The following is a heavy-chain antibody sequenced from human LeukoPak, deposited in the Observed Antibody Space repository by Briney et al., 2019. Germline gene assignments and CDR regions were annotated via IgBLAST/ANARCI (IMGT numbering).Heavy chain of an antibody. CDR3: ARSVRGDY. Sequence: SETLSLTCAVYGGSFSGYYWSWIRQPPGKGLEWIGYIYYSGSTNYNPSLKSRVTISVDTSKNQFSLKLSSVTAADTAVYYCARSVRGDYWGQGTLVTVSS. CDR2: IYYSGST. D-gene: IGHD3-10*01. J-gene: IGHJ4*02. CDR1: GGSFSGYY. V-gene: IGHV4-59*01.